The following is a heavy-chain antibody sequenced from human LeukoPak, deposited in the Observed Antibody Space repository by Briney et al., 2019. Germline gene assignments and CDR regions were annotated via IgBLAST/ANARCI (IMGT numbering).Heavy chain of an antibody. D-gene: IGHD3-10*01. CDR3: ARGFGGSEYYYYGMDV. V-gene: IGHV4-39*01. CDR1: GGSISSSSYY. Sequence: SETLSLTCTVSGGSISSSSYYWGWIRQPPGRGLDWIGTNYYAGGTYYNPSLKSRVTTSVDTSKNQFSLRLSSVTAADTAVYYCARGFGGSEYYYYGMDVWGQGTTVTVSS. CDR2: NYYAGGT. J-gene: IGHJ6*02.